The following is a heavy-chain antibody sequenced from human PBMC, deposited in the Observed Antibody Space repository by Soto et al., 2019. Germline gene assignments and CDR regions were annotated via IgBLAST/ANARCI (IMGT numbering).Heavy chain of an antibody. V-gene: IGHV1-69*13. J-gene: IGHJ4*02. D-gene: IGHD1-7*01. CDR1: GGTFSSYA. Sequence: GASVKVSCKASGGTFSSYAISWVRQAPGQGLEWMGGIIPIFGTANYAQKFQGRVTITADESTSTAYMELSSLRSEDTAVYYCARDRTGTTYFDYWGQGTLVTVSS. CDR3: ARDRTGTTYFDY. CDR2: IIPIFGTA.